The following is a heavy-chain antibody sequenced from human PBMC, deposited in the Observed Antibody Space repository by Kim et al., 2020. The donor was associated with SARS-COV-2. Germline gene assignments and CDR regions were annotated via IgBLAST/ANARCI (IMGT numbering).Heavy chain of an antibody. Sequence: YADSVKGRFTISRDNSKNTLYLQMNSLRAEDTAVYYCARDHSSSHDAFDIWGQGTMVTVSS. V-gene: IGHV3-33*01. J-gene: IGHJ3*02. D-gene: IGHD6-13*01. CDR3: ARDHSSSHDAFDI.